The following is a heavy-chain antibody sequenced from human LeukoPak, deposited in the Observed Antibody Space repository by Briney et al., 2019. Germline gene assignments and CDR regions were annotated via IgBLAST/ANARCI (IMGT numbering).Heavy chain of an antibody. V-gene: IGHV3-21*05. Sequence: GGTLRLSCAASGFTFSSYGMNWVRQTPGKGLEWVSYIGTGNNKHYAESIKGRFTTSRDDAKNALYLHMDSLKAEDTAVYYCARERIRCRGDCNDDWGQGTLVTVSS. J-gene: IGHJ4*02. D-gene: IGHD2-21*02. CDR2: IGTGNNK. CDR1: GFTFSSYG. CDR3: ARERIRCRGDCNDD.